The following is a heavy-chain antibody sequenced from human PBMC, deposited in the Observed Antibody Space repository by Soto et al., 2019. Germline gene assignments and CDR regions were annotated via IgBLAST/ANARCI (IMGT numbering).Heavy chain of an antibody. J-gene: IGHJ4*02. CDR3: AKVLAVAGTIDY. V-gene: IGHV3-30*18. Sequence: GGSLRLSCAASGFTFSSYGMHWVRQAPGKGLEWVAVISYDGSNKYYADSVKGRFTISRDNSKNTLYLQMNSLRAEDTAVYYCAKVLAVAGTIDYWGQGTLVTVS. D-gene: IGHD6-19*01. CDR2: ISYDGSNK. CDR1: GFTFSSYG.